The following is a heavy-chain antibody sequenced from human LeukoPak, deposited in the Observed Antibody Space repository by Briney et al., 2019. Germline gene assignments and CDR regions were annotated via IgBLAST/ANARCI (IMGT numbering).Heavy chain of an antibody. V-gene: IGHV3-21*01. J-gene: IGHJ1*01. CDR3: ARDRYCGGDCYSSAEYFQH. Sequence: GGPLRLSCAASGFTFSSYSMNWVRQAPGKGLEWVSSISSSSSYIYYADSVKGRFTISRDNAKNSLYLQMNSLRAEDTAVYYCARDRYCGGDCYSSAEYFQHWGQGTLVTVSS. CDR2: ISSSSSYI. CDR1: GFTFSSYS. D-gene: IGHD2-21*02.